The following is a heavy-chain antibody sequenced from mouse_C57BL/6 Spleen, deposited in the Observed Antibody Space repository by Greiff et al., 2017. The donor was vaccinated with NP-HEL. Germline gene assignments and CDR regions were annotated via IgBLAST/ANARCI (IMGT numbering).Heavy chain of an antibody. Sequence: QVQLKQSGAELMKPGASVKLSCKATGYTFTGYWIEWVKQRPGHGLEWIGEILPGSGSTNYNEKFKGKATFTADTSSNTAYMQLSSLTTEDSAIYYCARRAGITTVVDWYFDVWGTETTVTVSS. CDR1: GYTFTGYW. V-gene: IGHV1-9*01. J-gene: IGHJ1*03. D-gene: IGHD1-1*01. CDR2: ILPGSGST. CDR3: ARRAGITTVVDWYFDV.